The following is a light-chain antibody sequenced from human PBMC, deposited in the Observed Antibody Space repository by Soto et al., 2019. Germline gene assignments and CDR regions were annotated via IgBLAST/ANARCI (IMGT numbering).Light chain of an antibody. V-gene: IGLV2-14*01. J-gene: IGLJ1*01. CDR2: EVS. Sequence: QSALTQPASVSGSPGQSITISCTGTSSDVGGYNYVSWYQQHPGKAPKLMIYEVSNRPSGVSNRFSGSKSGNTASLTISGLQAEDEADYCCSSYTSSSTLVFXTGTKVTVL. CDR1: SSDVGGYNY. CDR3: SSYTSSSTLV.